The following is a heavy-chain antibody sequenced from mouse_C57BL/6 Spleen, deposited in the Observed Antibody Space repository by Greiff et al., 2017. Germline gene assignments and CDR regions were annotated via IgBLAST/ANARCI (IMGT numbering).Heavy chain of an antibody. D-gene: IGHD2-4*01. V-gene: IGHV1-82*01. CDR3: ARSYDYDVAY. J-gene: IGHJ3*01. CDR1: GYAFSSSW. Sequence: QVQLQQSGPELVKPGASVKISCKASGYAFSSSWMNWVKQRPGKGLEWIGRIYPGDGDTNYNGKFKGKATLTADKSSSTAYMQLSSLTSEDSAVYFCARSYDYDVAYWGQGTLVTVSA. CDR2: IYPGDGDT.